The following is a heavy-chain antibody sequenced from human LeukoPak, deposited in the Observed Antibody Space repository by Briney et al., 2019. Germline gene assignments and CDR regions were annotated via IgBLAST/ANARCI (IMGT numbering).Heavy chain of an antibody. D-gene: IGHD3-3*01. CDR1: GGSISSYY. CDR3: ARGPITEYDFWSGYWDY. J-gene: IGHJ4*02. V-gene: IGHV4-59*01. CDR2: IHYSGST. Sequence: SETLSLTCNVSGGSISSYYWSWIRQPPGKGLEWIGYIHYSGSTNYNPSLKSRVTISVDTSKNQFSLKLSSVTAADTAVYYCARGPITEYDFWSGYWDYWGQGTLVTVSS.